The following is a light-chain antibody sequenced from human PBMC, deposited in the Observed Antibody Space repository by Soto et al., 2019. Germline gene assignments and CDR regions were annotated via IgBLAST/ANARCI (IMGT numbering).Light chain of an antibody. CDR2: TAS. V-gene: IGKV1-5*03. J-gene: IGKJ1*01. CDR3: QQHDSYPRT. Sequence: EIQMTQSPSTLSASVGDRVTITCRASQSINTWLAWYQQKPGKAPRLLIYTASSLESGVPSRFSGSGSGTEFTLTISSLQPDDFATYYCQQHDSYPRTFGQGTKVEIK. CDR1: QSINTW.